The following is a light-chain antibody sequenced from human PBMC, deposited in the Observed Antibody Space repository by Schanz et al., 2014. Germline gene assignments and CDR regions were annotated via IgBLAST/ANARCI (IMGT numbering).Light chain of an antibody. J-gene: IGLJ2*01. CDR1: GSADGAFTY. CDR2: DVS. CDR3: SAYIRTISSVV. V-gene: IGLV2-14*01. Sequence: QSALTQPASVSGSPGQSITISCTATGSADGAFTYVSWYQQHPGKAPKLMIYDVSNRPSGVSNRFSGSKSGNTASLTISGLHAEDEDDYYCSAYIRTISSVVFGGGTKLTVL.